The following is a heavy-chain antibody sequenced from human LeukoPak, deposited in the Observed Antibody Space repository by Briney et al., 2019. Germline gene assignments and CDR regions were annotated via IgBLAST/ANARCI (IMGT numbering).Heavy chain of an antibody. CDR2: INHSGST. CDR3: ARRGIAAAGHYYYYYYMDV. Sequence: SETLSLTCAVYGGSFSGYYWSWIRQPPGKGLEWIGEINHSGSTNYNPSLKSRVTISVDTSKNQFSLKLSSVTAADTAVYYCARRGIAAAGHYYYYYYMDVWGKGTTVTVSS. D-gene: IGHD6-13*01. V-gene: IGHV4-34*01. CDR1: GGSFSGYY. J-gene: IGHJ6*03.